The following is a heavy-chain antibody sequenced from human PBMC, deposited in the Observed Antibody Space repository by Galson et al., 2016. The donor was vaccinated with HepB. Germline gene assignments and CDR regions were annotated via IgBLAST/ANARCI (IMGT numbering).Heavy chain of an antibody. V-gene: IGHV4-4*02. CDR2: IYHSESA. Sequence: SETLSLTCAVSGGSISSSFWWSWVRQPPGKGPEWIGEIYHSESANYESSLKSRVTISLDKSKNLFSLKLSSVTAAGTAVYYCAGRGMFGVVGGLDVWGQGTTVAVSS. J-gene: IGHJ6*02. D-gene: IGHD3-3*01. CDR1: GGSISSSFW. CDR3: AGRGMFGVVGGLDV.